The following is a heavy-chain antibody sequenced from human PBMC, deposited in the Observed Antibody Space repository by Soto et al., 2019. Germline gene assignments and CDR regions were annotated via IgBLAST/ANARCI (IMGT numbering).Heavy chain of an antibody. CDR1: GFTFSRQA. D-gene: IGHD2-15*01. J-gene: IGHJ4*02. V-gene: IGHV3-33*01. CDR3: ATGFLGLCTGGNCPLDY. CDR2: IWYHGIDK. Sequence: QVQLVESWGGVVQPERSLRLSCAASGFTFSRQAIHWVRQAPGRGLEWVAVIWYHGIDKYYADSVKGRFTISRDNSKNTVYLQMNSLRGEDTAVYYCATGFLGLCTGGNCPLDYWGQGTLVTVSS.